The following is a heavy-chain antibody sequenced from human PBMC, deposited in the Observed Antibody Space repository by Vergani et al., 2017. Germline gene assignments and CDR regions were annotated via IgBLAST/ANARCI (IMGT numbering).Heavy chain of an antibody. V-gene: IGHV1-18*01. Sequence: QVQLVQSGAEVKKPGASVKVSCKASGYTFTSYGISWVRQAPGQGLEWMGWISAYNGNTNDAQKLQGRVTMTTDTSTSTAYMELRSLRSDDTAVYYCARIKGIQLWPYYYYYYMDVWGKGTTVTVSS. J-gene: IGHJ6*03. CDR1: GYTFTSYG. D-gene: IGHD5-18*01. CDR2: ISAYNGNT. CDR3: ARIKGIQLWPYYYYYYMDV.